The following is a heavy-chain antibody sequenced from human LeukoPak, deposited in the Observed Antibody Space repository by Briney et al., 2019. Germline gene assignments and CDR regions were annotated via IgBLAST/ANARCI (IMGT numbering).Heavy chain of an antibody. J-gene: IGHJ4*02. CDR3: ARLPQLLELNFDY. Sequence: GESLKISCQVSGYSFTSYWIGWVRQMPGKGLEWMGIIFPGDSDTRYSPSFQGQVTISADKSISTAYLQWSSLKASDTAMYYCARLPQLLELNFDYWGQGTLVTVSS. D-gene: IGHD1-7*01. CDR1: GYSFTSYW. CDR2: IFPGDSDT. V-gene: IGHV5-51*01.